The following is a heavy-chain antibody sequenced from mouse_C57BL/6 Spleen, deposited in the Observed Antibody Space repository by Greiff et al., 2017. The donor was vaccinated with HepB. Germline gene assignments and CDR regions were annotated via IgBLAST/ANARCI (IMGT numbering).Heavy chain of an antibody. CDR2: INPNNGGT. Sequence: VQLQQSGPELVKPGASVKIPCKASGYTFTDYNMDWVKQSHGKSLEWIGDINPNNGGTICNQKFKGKATLTVDKSSSTAYMELRSLTSEDTAVYYCARGRYPLDYWGQGTTLTVSS. CDR1: GYTFTDYN. J-gene: IGHJ2*01. D-gene: IGHD1-1*01. V-gene: IGHV1-18*01. CDR3: ARGRYPLDY.